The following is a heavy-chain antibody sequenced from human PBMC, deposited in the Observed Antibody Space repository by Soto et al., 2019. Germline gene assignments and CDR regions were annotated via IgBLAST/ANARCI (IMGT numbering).Heavy chain of an antibody. CDR3: ARGRTPHYDILTGYYYFDY. V-gene: IGHV4-34*01. D-gene: IGHD3-9*01. CDR2: INHSGST. J-gene: IGHJ4*02. CDR1: GGSFSGYY. Sequence: SETLSLTCAVYGGSFSGYYWSWIRQPPGKGLEWIGEINHSGSTNYNPSLKSRVTISVDTSKNQFSLKLSSVTAADTAVYYCARGRTPHYDILTGYYYFDYWGQGTLVTVSS.